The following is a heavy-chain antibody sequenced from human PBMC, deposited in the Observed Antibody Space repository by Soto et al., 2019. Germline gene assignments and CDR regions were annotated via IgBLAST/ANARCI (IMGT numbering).Heavy chain of an antibody. Sequence: GGSLRLSCAASGFTFSSYSMNWVRQAPGKGLEWVSSISSSSSYIYYADSVKGRFTISRDNAKNSLYLQMNSLRAEDTAVYYCARDYYSSSWENPFDYWGQGTLVTVSS. CDR2: ISSSSSYI. D-gene: IGHD6-13*01. V-gene: IGHV3-21*01. CDR3: ARDYYSSSWENPFDY. CDR1: GFTFSSYS. J-gene: IGHJ4*02.